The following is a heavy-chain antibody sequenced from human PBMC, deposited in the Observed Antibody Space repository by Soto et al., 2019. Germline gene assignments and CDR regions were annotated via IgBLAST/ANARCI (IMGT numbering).Heavy chain of an antibody. CDR3: ARGVVYRDVGLAYGMDV. J-gene: IGHJ6*02. CDR1: GESFSNHY. V-gene: IGHV4-34*01. D-gene: IGHD3-22*01. Sequence: QVQLQQWGAGVLRPSETLSLTCAVYGESFSNHYWTWIRQSPGKGLEWVGEINYSGSTRYNWSLGSRVTISVDPSKNQFSLMVTSVTAEDTAVYYCARGVVYRDVGLAYGMDVWGQGTTVTVSS. CDR2: INYSGST.